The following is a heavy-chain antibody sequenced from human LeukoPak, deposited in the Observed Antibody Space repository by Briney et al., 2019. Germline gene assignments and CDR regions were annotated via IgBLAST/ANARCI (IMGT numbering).Heavy chain of an antibody. D-gene: IGHD5-24*01. J-gene: IGHJ4*02. Sequence: ASVKVSCKASGGTFSSYAISWARQAPGQGLEWMGRIIPILGIANYAQKFRGRVTITADKSTSTAYMELSRLTSDDTAVYYCARDGRTMASSQPYYFDSWGQGTLVTVSS. V-gene: IGHV1-69*04. CDR1: GGTFSSYA. CDR3: ARDGRTMASSQPYYFDS. CDR2: IIPILGIA.